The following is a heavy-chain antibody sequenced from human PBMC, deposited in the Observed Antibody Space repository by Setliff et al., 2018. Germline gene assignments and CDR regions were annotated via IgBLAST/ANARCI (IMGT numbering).Heavy chain of an antibody. CDR3: ARGLIGYDSSGYWD. CDR1: GGSFSGYY. D-gene: IGHD3-22*01. J-gene: IGHJ4*02. CDR2: INHSGST. V-gene: IGHV4-34*01. Sequence: PSETLSLTCAVYGGSFSGYYWSWIRQPPGKGLEWIGEINHSGSTNYNPSLKSRVTISVDTSKNQFSLKLSSVTAADTAMYYCARGLIGYDSSGYWDWGQGTLVTVSS.